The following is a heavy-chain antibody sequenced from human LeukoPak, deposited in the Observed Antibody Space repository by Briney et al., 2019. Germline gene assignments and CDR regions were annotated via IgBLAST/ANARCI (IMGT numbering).Heavy chain of an antibody. CDR1: GFTFSNYG. CDR3: ARDVDTRGHYARFGP. D-gene: IGHD5-18*01. Sequence: PGGSLRLSCAASGFTFSNYGIHWVRQGPGKGLEWVAVISYDGSKKYYADSVKGRFTISRDSSKNTVDLQMSSLRAEDTALYYCARDVDTRGHYARFGPWGQGTLVTVSS. J-gene: IGHJ5*02. V-gene: IGHV3-33*05. CDR2: ISYDGSKK.